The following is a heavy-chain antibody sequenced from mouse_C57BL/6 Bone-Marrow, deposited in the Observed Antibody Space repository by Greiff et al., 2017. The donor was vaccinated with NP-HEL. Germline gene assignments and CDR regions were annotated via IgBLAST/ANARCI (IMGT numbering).Heavy chain of an antibody. CDR3: ARGYYYGSSYRFAY. V-gene: IGHV1-59*01. D-gene: IGHD1-1*01. CDR2: IDPSDSYT. J-gene: IGHJ3*01. Sequence: QVQLQQPGAELVRPGTSVKLSCKASGYTFTSYWMHWVKQRPGQGLEWIGVIDPSDSYTNYNQKFKGKATLTVDTSSSTAYMQLSSLTSEDSAVYYCARGYYYGSSYRFAYWGQGTLVTVSA. CDR1: GYTFTSYW.